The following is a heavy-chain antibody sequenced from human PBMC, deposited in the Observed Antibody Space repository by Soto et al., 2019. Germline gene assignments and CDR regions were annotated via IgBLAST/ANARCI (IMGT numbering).Heavy chain of an antibody. D-gene: IGHD3-10*01. Sequence: QVQLVQSGYEVTEPGASVTVSCKASGYTFNNYGITWVRPAPGQGLEWIGWISAYNGNANYAQKFQGRVTMTRDTYTSTAYLELRSLRSYDTAVYYCARGTRRFGELFDAFDIWGQGTMVPVS. CDR3: ARGTRRFGELFDAFDI. V-gene: IGHV1-18*01. CDR1: GYTFNNYG. CDR2: ISAYNGNA. J-gene: IGHJ3*02.